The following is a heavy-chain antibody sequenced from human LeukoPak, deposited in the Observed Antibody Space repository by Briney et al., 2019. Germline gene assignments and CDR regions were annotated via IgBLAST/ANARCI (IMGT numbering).Heavy chain of an antibody. CDR3: VLDLFSSFAFYI. J-gene: IGHJ3*02. V-gene: IGHV3-74*01. CDR2: INSAGSST. CDR1: GFTFRRYW. Sequence: GGSLRLSCAASGFTFRRYWMHWVRQAPGKGLLWVSRINSAGSSTYCADSREGRFTSSRDNAKHALHLQMNSLTAEDTAVYYCVLDLFSSFAFYICGQGTMVTVSS. D-gene: IGHD3/OR15-3a*01.